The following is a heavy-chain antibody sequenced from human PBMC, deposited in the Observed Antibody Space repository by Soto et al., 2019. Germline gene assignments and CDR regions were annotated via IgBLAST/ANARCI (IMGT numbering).Heavy chain of an antibody. D-gene: IGHD2-15*01. CDR1: GFIFSEST. V-gene: IGHV3-64D*06. J-gene: IGHJ4*02. Sequence: GGSLRLSCSASGFIFSESTIYWVRQVPGKGLEAISAVGTSGRSTYYADSVKDRFTISRDNSTNTLFLKMGSLRPEDTAIYYCVKQAHGLDGVAFDYWGQGTQVTVSS. CDR3: VKQAHGLDGVAFDY. CDR2: VGTSGRST.